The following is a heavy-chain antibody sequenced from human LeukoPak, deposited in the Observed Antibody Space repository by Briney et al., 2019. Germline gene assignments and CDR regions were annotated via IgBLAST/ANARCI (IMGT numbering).Heavy chain of an antibody. CDR3: ARDYFNCSSTSCQSYYYYYYMDV. V-gene: IGHV3-74*01. CDR2: INSDARST. J-gene: IGHJ6*03. CDR1: GFTFSNYW. D-gene: IGHD2-2*01. Sequence: PGGSLRLSCAASGFTFSNYWMHWVRQAPGKGLVWVSRINSDARSTSYADSVKGRFTISRDNAKNTLYLQMNSLRAEDTAVYYCARDYFNCSSTSCQSYYYYYYMDVWGKGTTVTVSS.